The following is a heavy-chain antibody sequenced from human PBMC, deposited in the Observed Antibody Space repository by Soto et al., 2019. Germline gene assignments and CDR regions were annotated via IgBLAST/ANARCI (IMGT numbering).Heavy chain of an antibody. J-gene: IGHJ6*02. CDR1: GFIFSSCA. D-gene: IGHD2-21*02. Sequence: EVPLLDSGGGLVQPGGALRLSCSASGFIFSSCAMNWVRQAPGKGLEWVSAISGSGGSIYYADSVKGRCTISRDNSKTNLYVEGESLRAEDAAVYYCARGGGDSIRYGMDVWGPGTTVTVSS. V-gene: IGHV3-23*01. CDR2: ISGSGGSI. CDR3: ARGGGDSIRYGMDV.